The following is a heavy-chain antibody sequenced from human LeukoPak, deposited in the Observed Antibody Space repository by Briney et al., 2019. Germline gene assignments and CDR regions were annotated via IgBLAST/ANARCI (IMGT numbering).Heavy chain of an antibody. CDR3: ASSSCQGVGFDY. CDR2: IYYSGSA. CDR1: GGSISSYY. Sequence: PSETLSLTCTVSGGSISSYYWTWIRQPPGKGLEWIGYIYYSGSASYNPSLKSRVTMSVDTSKSQFSLKLSSVTAADTAVYYCASSSCQGVGFDYWGQGTLVTVSS. D-gene: IGHD6-13*01. J-gene: IGHJ4*02. V-gene: IGHV4-59*08.